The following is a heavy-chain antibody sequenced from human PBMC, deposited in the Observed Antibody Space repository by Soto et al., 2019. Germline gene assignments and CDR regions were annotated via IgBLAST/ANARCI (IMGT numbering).Heavy chain of an antibody. CDR1: GGTFSSYA. J-gene: IGHJ6*02. V-gene: IGHV1-69*01. D-gene: IGHD3-16*02. CDR2: IIPILGTA. Sequence: QVQLVQSGAEVKKPGSSVKVSCKASGGTFSSYAISWVRQAPGQGLEWMGGIIPILGTANYAQKFQGRVTITADESTSTAYMELSSLRSEDTAVYYCARSAHYDYVWGSYRPYYYYGMDVWGQGTTVTVSS. CDR3: ARSAHYDYVWGSYRPYYYYGMDV.